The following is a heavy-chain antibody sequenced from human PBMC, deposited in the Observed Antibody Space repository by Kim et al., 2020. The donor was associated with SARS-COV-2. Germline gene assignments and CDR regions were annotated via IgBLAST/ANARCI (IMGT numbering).Heavy chain of an antibody. CDR2: IYYSGST. CDR1: GGSISSSSYY. CDR3: ARHGRLLWFGELPCY. V-gene: IGHV4-39*01. D-gene: IGHD3-10*01. J-gene: IGHJ4*01. Sequence: SETLSLTCTVSGGSISSSSYYWGWIRQPPGKGLEWIGSIYYSGSTYYNPSLKSRVTISVDTSKNQFSLKLSSVTAADTAVYYCARHGRLLWFGELPCYWG.